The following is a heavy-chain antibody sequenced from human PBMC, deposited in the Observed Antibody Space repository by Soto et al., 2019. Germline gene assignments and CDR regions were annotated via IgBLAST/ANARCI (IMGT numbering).Heavy chain of an antibody. CDR2: IYYSGSP. V-gene: IGHV4-30-4*01. D-gene: IGHD1-1*01. Sequence: PSETLSLTCTVSGDSFSRGDYSWSWIRQPPGKGLEWIGYIYYSGSPYYSPSPKSRVTISVDKSKNQFSLRLSSVTAADTAIYYCAREMSTMKFDFWGQGTLVTVSS. CDR1: GDSFSRGDYS. J-gene: IGHJ4*02. CDR3: AREMSTMKFDF.